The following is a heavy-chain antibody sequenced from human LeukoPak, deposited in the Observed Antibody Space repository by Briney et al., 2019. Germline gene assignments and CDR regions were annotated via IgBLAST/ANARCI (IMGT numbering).Heavy chain of an antibody. CDR1: GDSISGFY. Sequence: TSEALSLTCTVSGDSISGFYLSWIRQPPGKGLQWIGRTSTSGSTNYTPSLKSRVTMSVDRSTNEFSLTVRSVTAADTALYYCARGLPSYGDYVDYYFYMDVWGKGTTVTVSS. J-gene: IGHJ6*03. CDR3: ARGLPSYGDYVDYYFYMDV. V-gene: IGHV4-4*07. D-gene: IGHD4-17*01. CDR2: TSTSGST.